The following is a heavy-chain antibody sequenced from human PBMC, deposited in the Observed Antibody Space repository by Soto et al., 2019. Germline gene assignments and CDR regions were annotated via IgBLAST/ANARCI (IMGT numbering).Heavy chain of an antibody. Sequence: SETLSLSCTVAGGSISSGDYYWSWIRKPPGKGLEWIGYIYYSGSTYYNPSLKSRVTISVDTSKNQFSLKLSSVTAADTAVYYCASNSYVYTVYDYWGQGTLVTVSS. CDR2: IYYSGST. V-gene: IGHV4-30-4*01. D-gene: IGHD5-18*01. CDR3: ASNSYVYTVYDY. CDR1: GGSISSGDYY. J-gene: IGHJ4*02.